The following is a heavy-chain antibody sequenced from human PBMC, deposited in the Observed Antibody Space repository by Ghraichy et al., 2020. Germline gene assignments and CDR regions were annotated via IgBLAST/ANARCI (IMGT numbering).Heavy chain of an antibody. V-gene: IGHV3-23*01. CDR1: GFTFSSYV. CDR2: MSGSGGST. CDR3: AKVPVYSTSPIDS. D-gene: IGHD6-13*01. J-gene: IGHJ4*02. Sequence: GESLNISCAASGFTFSSYVMSWVRQAPGKGLEWVSAMSGSGGSTYYADSVKGRFTISRDNSKNTLFLQINSVRAEDTAVYYCAKVPVYSTSPIDSWGQGTLVTVSS.